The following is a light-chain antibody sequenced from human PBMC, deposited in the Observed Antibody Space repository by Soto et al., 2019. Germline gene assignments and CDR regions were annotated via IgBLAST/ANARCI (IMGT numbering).Light chain of an antibody. CDR3: QKYVSVPWK. CDR1: YTINNY. J-gene: IGKJ1*01. Sequence: DIQVTQSPSSLSAYVGDRVTITCRTSYTINNYLAWYQQKPGKVPKLLIYAASTLYSEVPSRFSGSGSGREFTLTISSLQPDDVATYYCQKYVSVPWKFGQGTKVDIK. CDR2: AAS. V-gene: IGKV1-27*01.